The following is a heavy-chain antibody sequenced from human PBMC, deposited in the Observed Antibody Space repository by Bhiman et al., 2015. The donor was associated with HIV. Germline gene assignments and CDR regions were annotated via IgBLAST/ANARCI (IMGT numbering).Heavy chain of an antibody. CDR3: AREEMYHFDY. Sequence: EVQLVESGGGLVKPGGSLRLSCAASGFTFTTYNMNWVRQAPGKGLEWVSSISGNSNYIYYADSVKGRFTISRDNAKKSLYLQMNSLRAEDTAVYYCAREEMYHFDYWGQGTLVTVSS. J-gene: IGHJ4*02. CDR2: ISGNSNYI. D-gene: IGHD5-24*01. CDR1: GFTFTTYN. V-gene: IGHV3-21*01.